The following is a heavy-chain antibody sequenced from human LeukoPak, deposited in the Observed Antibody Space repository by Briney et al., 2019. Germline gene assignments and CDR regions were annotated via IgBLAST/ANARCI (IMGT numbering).Heavy chain of an antibody. Sequence: AAVKVSCKSSRYTFTWYHINWVRQPTGQGLEWMGLRNPRKGSTDNAHKFQGRVTMTRNTSISTACMELRSLRSEDTAVYYCGRRGADRYMSGLYYFDYWGQGTLVTVSS. J-gene: IGHJ4*02. CDR2: RNPRKGST. CDR3: GRRGADRYMSGLYYFDY. CDR1: RYTFTWYH. D-gene: IGHD3-3*01. V-gene: IGHV1-8*01.